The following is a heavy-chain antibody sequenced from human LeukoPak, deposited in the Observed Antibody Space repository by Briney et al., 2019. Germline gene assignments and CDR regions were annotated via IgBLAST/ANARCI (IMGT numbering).Heavy chain of an antibody. Sequence: GESLKISCQSSGYNFTPYWIVWVRQMPGKGLGWMGITFAGYSYTIYSPSFQGQVTMSVDKSINTAYLQWSSLKASDTAMYYCARHFHPAETTGGYFDLGGRGTLVTVSA. CDR2: TFAGYSYT. CDR3: ARHFHPAETTGGYFDL. D-gene: IGHD4-17*01. CDR1: GYNFTPYW. V-gene: IGHV5-51*01. J-gene: IGHJ2*01.